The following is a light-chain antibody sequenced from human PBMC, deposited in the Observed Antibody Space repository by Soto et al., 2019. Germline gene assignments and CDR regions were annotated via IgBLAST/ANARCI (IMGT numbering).Light chain of an antibody. CDR1: QSISSW. Sequence: IQMTQSASTLSASVGDRVTITCLASQSISSWLAWYQQKPGKAPKLLIYKASSLESGVPSRFSGSGSGTECTLTISSLQPDDVATYYCQQYNSYSWTLGQGTKVDI. V-gene: IGKV1-5*03. CDR2: KAS. J-gene: IGKJ1*01. CDR3: QQYNSYSWT.